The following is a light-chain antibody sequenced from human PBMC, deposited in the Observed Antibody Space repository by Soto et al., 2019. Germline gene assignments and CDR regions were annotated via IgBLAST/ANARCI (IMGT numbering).Light chain of an antibody. V-gene: IGLV1-44*01. CDR1: SSNVGTNT. CDR3: AAWDDNVDGVL. Sequence: QSVLTQPPSASGTPGQRVTISCSGSSSNVGTNTVNWYQLLPGAAPKVLVYSNNQRPSGVPDRFSGSKSGTSASLAISGLQSEDEADYYCAAWDDNVDGVLFGGVTKLTVL. CDR2: SNN. J-gene: IGLJ2*01.